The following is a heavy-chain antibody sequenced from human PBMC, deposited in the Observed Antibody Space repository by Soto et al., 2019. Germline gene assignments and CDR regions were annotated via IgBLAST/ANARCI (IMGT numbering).Heavy chain of an antibody. D-gene: IGHD6-13*01. J-gene: IGHJ6*02. CDR3: ARNPAAYYYYYGMDV. CDR1: GFTFSSYG. V-gene: IGHV3-33*01. CDR2: IWYDGSNK. Sequence: QVQLVESGGGVVQPGRSLRLSCAASGFTFSSYGMHWVRQAPGKGLEWVAVIWYDGSNKYYADSVKGRFTISRDNSKNTLYLQMNSLRAEDTAVYYCARNPAAYYYYYGMDVWGQGTTVTVSS.